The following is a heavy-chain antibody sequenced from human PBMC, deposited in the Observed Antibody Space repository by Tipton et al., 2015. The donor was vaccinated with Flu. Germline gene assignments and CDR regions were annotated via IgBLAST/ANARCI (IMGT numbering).Heavy chain of an antibody. CDR3: ARALSRSGYYVGFDL. J-gene: IGHJ5*02. CDR2: IFPDGSHT. Sequence: QLVQSGGGLVKPGGSLRLSCTASGFSFSNSYIGWVRQAPGKGLEWVSYIFPDGSHTYHADPVKGRFTISRDNIVGSVYLQMTGLRVDDTAVYYCARALSRSGYYVGFDLWGQGTLVTVSS. D-gene: IGHD3-10*02. CDR1: GFSFSNSY. V-gene: IGHV3-11*01.